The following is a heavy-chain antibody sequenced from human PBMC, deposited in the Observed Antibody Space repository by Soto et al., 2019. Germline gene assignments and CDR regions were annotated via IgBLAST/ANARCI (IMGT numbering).Heavy chain of an antibody. V-gene: IGHV3-23*01. J-gene: IGHJ6*02. Sequence: PGGSLRLSCAASGFTFSSYAMSWVRQAPGKGLEWVSAISGSGGSTYYADSVKGRFTISRDNSKNTLYLQMNSLRAEDTAVYYCAKDLIPPGIAVAGSEEYYYYYGMDVWGQGTTVTVSS. CDR2: ISGSGGST. CDR1: GFTFSSYA. CDR3: AKDLIPPGIAVAGSEEYYYYYGMDV. D-gene: IGHD6-19*01.